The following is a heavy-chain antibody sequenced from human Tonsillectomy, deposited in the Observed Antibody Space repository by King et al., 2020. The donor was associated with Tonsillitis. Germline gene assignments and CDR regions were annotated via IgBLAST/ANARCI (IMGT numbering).Heavy chain of an antibody. J-gene: IGHJ6*02. CDR2: ISRTSGSL. D-gene: IGHD3-10*01. CDR1: GFTFYDYA. Sequence: VQLVESGGGLVQPDRSLILSCAASGFTFYDYAMHWVRQAPGKGLEWVSCISRTSGSLGYADSVKGRFTISRDNANNALYLQSYRLRAEDSALYYCAKALGDYYYYYAMDVWGQGTTVTVSS. CDR3: AKALGDYYYYYAMDV. V-gene: IGHV3-9*01.